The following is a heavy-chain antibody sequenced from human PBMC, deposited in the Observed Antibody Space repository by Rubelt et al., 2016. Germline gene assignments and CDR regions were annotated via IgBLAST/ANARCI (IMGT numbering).Heavy chain of an antibody. CDR3: ARDPYGDRHHDY. CDR1: GYTFTSYG. Sequence: QVQLGQSEAEVKKPGASVKVSCKASGYTFTSYGISWVRQATGQGLERMGGISAYKGKTNYAQKLQGRVTMTTDTSTSTAYMELRSLRSDDTAVYYCARDPYGDRHHDYWGQGTLVTVSS. J-gene: IGHJ4*02. D-gene: IGHD4-17*01. CDR2: ISAYKGKT. V-gene: IGHV1-18*01.